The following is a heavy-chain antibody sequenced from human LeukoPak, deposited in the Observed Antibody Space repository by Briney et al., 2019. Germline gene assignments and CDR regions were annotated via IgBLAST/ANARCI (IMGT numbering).Heavy chain of an antibody. CDR2: ISAYNGST. CDR3: ARRSQEQQLVLYYYYYMDV. Sequence: ASVKVSCKASGYTFTSYGISWVRQAPGQGLEWMGWISAYNGSTNYAQKLQGRVTMTTDTSTSTAYMELRSLRSDDTAVYYCARRSQEQQLVLYYYYYMDVWGKGTTVTVSS. V-gene: IGHV1-18*01. CDR1: GYTFTSYG. D-gene: IGHD6-13*01. J-gene: IGHJ6*03.